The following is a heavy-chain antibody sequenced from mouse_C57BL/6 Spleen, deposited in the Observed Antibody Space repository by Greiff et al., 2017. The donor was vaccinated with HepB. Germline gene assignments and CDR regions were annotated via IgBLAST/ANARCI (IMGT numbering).Heavy chain of an antibody. CDR2: IYPGDGDT. V-gene: IGHV1-82*01. J-gene: IGHJ2*01. D-gene: IGHD2-2*01. Sequence: VKLMESGPELVKPGASVKISCKASGYAFSSSWMNWVKQRPGKGLEWIGRIYPGDGDTNYNGKFKGKATLTADKSSSTAYMQLSSLTSEDSAVYFCARWGIYYGYDVDYWGQGTTLTVSS. CDR3: ARWGIYYGYDVDY. CDR1: GYAFSSSW.